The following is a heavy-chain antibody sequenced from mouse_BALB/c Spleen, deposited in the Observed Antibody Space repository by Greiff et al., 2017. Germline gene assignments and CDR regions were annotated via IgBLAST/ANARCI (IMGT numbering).Heavy chain of an antibody. Sequence: DVKLVESGGGLVQPGGSRKLSCAASGFTFSDYGMAWVRQAPGKGPEWVAFISNLAYSIYYADTVTGRFTISRENAKNTLYLEMSSLRSEDTAMYYCARDEDGYYWFAYWGQGTLVTVSA. CDR1: GFTFSDYG. J-gene: IGHJ3*01. CDR2: ISNLAYSI. V-gene: IGHV5-15*02. CDR3: ARDEDGYYWFAY. D-gene: IGHD2-3*01.